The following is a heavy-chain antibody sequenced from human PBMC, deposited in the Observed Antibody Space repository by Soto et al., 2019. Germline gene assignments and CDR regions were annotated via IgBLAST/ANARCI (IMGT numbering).Heavy chain of an antibody. CDR3: ARGGPNIYGRSWNYYVDY. J-gene: IGHJ4*02. Sequence: QVQLVQSGAEVKEPGASVKISCKTSGYTFANYVVTWVRQAPGQGLEWVGCNTDYAQKFQGTVTMTRDTSTSTAYLELRSLKSDDTAVYFCARGGPNIYGRSWNYYVDYLGQGTLVTVSS. CDR1: GYTFANYV. V-gene: IGHV1-18*01. CDR2: NT. D-gene: IGHD1-7*01.